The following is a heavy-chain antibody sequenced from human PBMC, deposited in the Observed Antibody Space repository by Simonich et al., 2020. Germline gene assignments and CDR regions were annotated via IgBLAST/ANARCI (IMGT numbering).Heavy chain of an antibody. CDR2: IVSSSSYI. D-gene: IGHD7-27*01. CDR3: ARDRGTGVPMDY. Sequence: EVPLVESGGGLVKPGRSLRLSCAASGLPFRGYSRHWVRQAPGKGLEWVSSIVSSSSYIYYAYSVKGRFTITRDNAKNSLYLQMNSLRAEDTAVYYCARDRGTGVPMDYWGQGTLVTVSS. CDR1: GLPFRGYS. V-gene: IGHV3-21*01. J-gene: IGHJ4*02.